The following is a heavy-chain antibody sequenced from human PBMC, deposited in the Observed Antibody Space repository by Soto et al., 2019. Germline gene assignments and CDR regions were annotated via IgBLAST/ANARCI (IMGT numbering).Heavy chain of an antibody. CDR1: GFSLSTNGVA. CDR2: IYWDDDQ. Sequence: QITLKESGPPRVQPTQTLTLTCTFSGFSLSTNGVAVGWIRKPPGKPLEWLGTIYWDDDQRLSPPLRRRLTITRDTSKDQVVLTMTTMDPVDTATYYCAHRLVYDAFDFWCQGTMVTVSS. CDR3: AHRLVYDAFDF. V-gene: IGHV2-5*02. J-gene: IGHJ3*01.